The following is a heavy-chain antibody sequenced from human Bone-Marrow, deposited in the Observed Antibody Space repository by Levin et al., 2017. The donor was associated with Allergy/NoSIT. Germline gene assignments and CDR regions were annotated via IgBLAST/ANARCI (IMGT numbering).Heavy chain of an antibody. CDR1: GSTLSGSD. Sequence: GASVKVSCSISGSTLSGSDINWVRQATGQGLQWMGWISRNSGNTGYAQRFQGRVTLTRNTSKNVFYMELTSLTSEDSAVYYCARARGATSFDTWGQGTLVTVSS. CDR2: ISRNSGNT. CDR3: ARARGATSFDT. D-gene: IGHD1-26*01. J-gene: IGHJ5*02. V-gene: IGHV1-8*01.